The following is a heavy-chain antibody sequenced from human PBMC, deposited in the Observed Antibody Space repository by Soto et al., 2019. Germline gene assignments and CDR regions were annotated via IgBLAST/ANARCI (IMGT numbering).Heavy chain of an antibody. CDR2: IYYSGST. CDR3: ARLRTGTVFDY. CDR1: GGSISSYY. J-gene: IGHJ4*02. Sequence: SETLSLTCTVSGGSISSYYWSWIRQPPGKGLEWIGYIYYSGSTNYNPSLKSRVTISVDTSKNQFSLKLSSVTAADTAVYYCARLRTGTVFDYWGQGTLVTVS. D-gene: IGHD3-3*01. V-gene: IGHV4-59*01.